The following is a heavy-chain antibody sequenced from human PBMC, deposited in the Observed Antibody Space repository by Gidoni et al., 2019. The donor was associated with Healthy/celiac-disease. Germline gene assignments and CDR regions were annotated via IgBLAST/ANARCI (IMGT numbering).Heavy chain of an antibody. CDR3: AKDVLGYDYGDFVNWFDP. J-gene: IGHJ5*02. Sequence: EVQLLESGGGLVQPGGSLRLSCAASGFTFSRYAMGWVGQAPGKGLEWVSAISGSGGSTYYADSVKGRFTISRDNSKNTLYLQMNSLRAEDTAVYYCAKDVLGYDYGDFVNWFDPWGQGTLVTVSS. D-gene: IGHD4-17*01. CDR2: ISGSGGST. V-gene: IGHV3-23*01. CDR1: GFTFSRYA.